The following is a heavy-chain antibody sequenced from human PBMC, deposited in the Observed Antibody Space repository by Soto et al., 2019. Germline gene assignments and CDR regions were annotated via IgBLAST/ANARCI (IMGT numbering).Heavy chain of an antibody. CDR1: GFTFSSYA. D-gene: IGHD2-2*02. V-gene: IGHV3-30-3*01. Sequence: PGGSLRLSCAASGFTFSSYAMHRVCQAPGKGLEWVAVISYDGSNKYYADSVKGRFTISRDNSKNTLYLQMNSLRAEDTAVYYCARDLCSSTSCYRSDNWFDPWRQGTLVTVSS. J-gene: IGHJ5*02. CDR3: ARDLCSSTSCYRSDNWFDP. CDR2: ISYDGSNK.